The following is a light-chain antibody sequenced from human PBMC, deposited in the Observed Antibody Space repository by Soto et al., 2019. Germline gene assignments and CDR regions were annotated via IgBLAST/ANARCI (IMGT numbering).Light chain of an antibody. Sequence: QSVLTQPASVSGSPGRSITISCTGTSSDVGGYKHVSWDQHHPGKAPKLMIYEVSNRPSGVSNRFSGSKSGYTASLAISGLQDEDEADYYCNSQRSSGTRVFGTGNKLTVL. J-gene: IGLJ1*01. CDR2: EVS. CDR1: SSDVGGYKH. V-gene: IGLV2-14*01. CDR3: NSQRSSGTRV.